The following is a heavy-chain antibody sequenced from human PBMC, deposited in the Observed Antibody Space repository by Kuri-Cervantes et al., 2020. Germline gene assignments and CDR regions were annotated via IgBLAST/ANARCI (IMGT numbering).Heavy chain of an antibody. J-gene: IGHJ6*03. CDR3: ARGPWTYYYYYYMDV. V-gene: IGHV4-39*01. CDR1: GGSISSSSYH. D-gene: IGHD3/OR15-3a*01. CDR2: IYYSGST. Sequence: SETLSLTCTVSGGSISSSSYHWGWIRQPPGKGLEWIGSIYYSGSTYYNPSLKSRVTISVDTSKNQFSLKLSSVTAADTAVYYCARGPWTYYYYYYMDVWGKGTTVTVSS.